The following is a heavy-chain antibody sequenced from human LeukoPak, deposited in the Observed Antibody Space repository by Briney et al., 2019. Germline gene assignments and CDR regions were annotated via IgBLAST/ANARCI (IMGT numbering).Heavy chain of an antibody. CDR3: AGGRTDIVVVPATLRNYYFDY. D-gene: IGHD2-2*01. CDR1: GYTFTSYG. J-gene: IGHJ4*02. Sequence: GASVKVSCKASGYTFTSYGISWVRQAPGQGLEWMGGIMPMFGKTNYAQKFQGRVTTTADKATSTAYMELSSLRSEDTAVYYCAGGRTDIVVVPATLRNYYFDYWGQGTLVTVSS. CDR2: IMPMFGKT. V-gene: IGHV1-69*06.